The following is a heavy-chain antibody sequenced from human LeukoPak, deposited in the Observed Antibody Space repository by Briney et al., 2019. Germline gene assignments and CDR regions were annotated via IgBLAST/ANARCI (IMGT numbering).Heavy chain of an antibody. V-gene: IGHV3-23*01. CDR1: GFTFSSYP. D-gene: IGHD3-10*01. Sequence: GGSLRLSCAASGFTFSSYPMSWGRQAPGKGLEWVSAISGSGGSTYYADSVKGRFTISRDNPKNTLYLQMNSLRTEDTVVYYCAKDRSGRQNYFDYWGQGTLVTVSS. CDR2: ISGSGGST. CDR3: AKDRSGRQNYFDY. J-gene: IGHJ4*02.